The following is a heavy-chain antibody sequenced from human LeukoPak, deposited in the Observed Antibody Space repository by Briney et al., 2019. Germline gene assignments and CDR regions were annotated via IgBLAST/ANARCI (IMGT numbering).Heavy chain of an antibody. Sequence: PGGSLRLSCAASGFTFSSYAMSWVRQAPGRGLEWVSAISASGDRTYYADSVKGRFTISRDNSKNTLYLQKNSLRAEDTAVYSCAKNGEVLSWFDPWGQGTLVTVSS. J-gene: IGHJ5*02. CDR1: GFTFSSYA. D-gene: IGHD3-10*01. V-gene: IGHV3-23*01. CDR2: ISASGDRT. CDR3: AKNGEVLSWFDP.